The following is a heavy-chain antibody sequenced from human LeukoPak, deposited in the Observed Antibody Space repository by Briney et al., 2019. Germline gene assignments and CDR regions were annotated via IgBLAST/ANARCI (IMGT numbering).Heavy chain of an antibody. Sequence: SETLSLTCAVYGGSFSGYYWSWIRQPPGKGLEWIGEINHSGSTNYNPSLKSRVTISVDKSKNQFSLKLSSVTAADTAVYYCASLLRYYYDSSDWGQGTLVTVSS. CDR3: ASLLRYYYDSSD. D-gene: IGHD3-22*01. J-gene: IGHJ4*02. V-gene: IGHV4-34*01. CDR1: GGSFSGYY. CDR2: INHSGST.